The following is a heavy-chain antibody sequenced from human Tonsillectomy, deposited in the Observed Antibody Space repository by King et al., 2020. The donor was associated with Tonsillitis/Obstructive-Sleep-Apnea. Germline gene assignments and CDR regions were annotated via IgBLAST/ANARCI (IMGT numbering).Heavy chain of an antibody. CDR2: INSDGSIT. D-gene: IGHD5-18*01. CDR3: ARDGYSYGFGVYYYYYYMDV. CDR1: GFTFSSYW. Sequence: VQLVESGGGLVQPGGSLRLSCAASGFTFSSYWMHWVRQAPGKGLVWVSRINSDGSITSYADSVKGRFTISRDNAKNTLYLQMNSLRAEDTAVYYCARDGYSYGFGVYYYYYYMDVWGKGTTVTVSS. J-gene: IGHJ6*03. V-gene: IGHV3-74*01.